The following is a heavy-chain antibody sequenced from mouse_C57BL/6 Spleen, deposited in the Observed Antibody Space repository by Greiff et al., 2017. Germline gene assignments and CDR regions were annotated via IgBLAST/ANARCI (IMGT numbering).Heavy chain of an antibody. V-gene: IGHV1-80*01. CDR1: GYAFSSYW. D-gene: IGHD2-5*01. CDR3: ARENYSNSLVFDV. CDR2: IYPGDGDT. J-gene: IGHJ1*03. Sequence: VKLMESGAELVKPGASVKISCKASGYAFSSYWMNWVKQRPGKGLEWIGQIYPGDGDTNYNGKFKGKATLTADKSSSTAYRQLSSLTSEYSAVYFWARENYSNSLVFDVWGTGTTVTVSS.